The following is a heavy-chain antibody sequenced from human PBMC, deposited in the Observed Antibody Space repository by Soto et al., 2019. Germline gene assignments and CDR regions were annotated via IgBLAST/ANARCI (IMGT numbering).Heavy chain of an antibody. Sequence: ASVKVSCKVSGYTLTELSMHWVRQAPGNGLEWMGGFDPEGGETIHAQKFQGRVTMTGDTSTSTAYMELSSLRSEDTAVYYCARGISTTRYDDDYGMDVWGQGTTVTVSS. J-gene: IGHJ6*02. V-gene: IGHV1-24*01. CDR3: ARGISTTRYDDDYGMDV. CDR1: GYTLTELS. CDR2: FDPEGGET. D-gene: IGHD1-1*01.